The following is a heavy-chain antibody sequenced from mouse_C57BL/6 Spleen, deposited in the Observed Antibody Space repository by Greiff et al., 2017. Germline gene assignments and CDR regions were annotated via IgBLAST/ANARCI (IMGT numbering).Heavy chain of an antibody. Sequence: EVKLVESGGGLVKPGGSLKLSCAASGFTFSDYGMHWVRQAPEKGLEWVAYISSGSGTIYYADTVKGRFTISRDNAKNTLFLQMTSLRSEDTAMYYCARELAYWGQGTLVTVSA. V-gene: IGHV5-17*01. J-gene: IGHJ3*01. CDR1: GFTFSDYG. CDR2: ISSGSGTI. CDR3: ARELAY. D-gene: IGHD4-1*01.